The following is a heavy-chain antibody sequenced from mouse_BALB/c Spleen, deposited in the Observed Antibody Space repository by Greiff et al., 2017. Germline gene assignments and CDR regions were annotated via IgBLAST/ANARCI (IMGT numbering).Heavy chain of an antibody. Sequence: EVKVVESGGGLVKPGGSLKLSCAASGFTFSSYAMSWVRQSPEKRLEWVAEISSGGSYTYYPDTVTGRFTISRDNAKNTLYLEMSSLRSEDTAMYYCARAPYGSSYGAYWGQGTLVTVSA. CDR3: ARAPYGSSYGAY. J-gene: IGHJ3*01. CDR2: ISSGGSYT. CDR1: GFTFSSYA. D-gene: IGHD1-1*01. V-gene: IGHV5-9-4*01.